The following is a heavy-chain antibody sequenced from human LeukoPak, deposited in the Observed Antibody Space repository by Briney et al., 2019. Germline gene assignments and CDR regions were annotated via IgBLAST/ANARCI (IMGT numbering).Heavy chain of an antibody. V-gene: IGHV3-66*01. CDR1: GFTVSSNY. Sequence: GGSLRLSCAASGFTVSSNYMSWVRQAPGKGLEWVSVIYSGGSTYYADSVKGRFTISRDNSKNTLYLQMNSLRAEDTAVYYCAREVYYYGSGSYSGNFDYWGQGTLVTVSS. J-gene: IGHJ4*02. D-gene: IGHD3-10*01. CDR3: AREVYYYGSGSYSGNFDY. CDR2: IYSGGST.